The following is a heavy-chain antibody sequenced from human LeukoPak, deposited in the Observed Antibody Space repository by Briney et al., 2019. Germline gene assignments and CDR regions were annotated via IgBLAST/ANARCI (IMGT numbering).Heavy chain of an antibody. CDR3: ARALWFGEPYFDY. CDR2: TYYSGST. CDR1: GGSVSSGSYY. V-gene: IGHV4-61*01. D-gene: IGHD3-10*01. J-gene: IGHJ4*02. Sequence: PSETLSLTCTVSGGSVSSGSYYWSWIRQPPGKGLEWIGYTYYSGSTNYNPSLKSRVTISVDTSKNQFSLKLSSVTAADTAVYYCARALWFGEPYFDYWGQGTLVTVSS.